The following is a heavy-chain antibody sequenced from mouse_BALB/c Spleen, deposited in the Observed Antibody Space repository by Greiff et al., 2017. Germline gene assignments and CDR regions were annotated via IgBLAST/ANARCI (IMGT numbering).Heavy chain of an antibody. Sequence: EVQGVESGGGLVKPGGSLKLSCAASGFTFSSYAMSWVRQTPEKRLEWVASISSGGSTYYPDSVKGRFTISRDNARNILYLQMSSLRSEDTAMYYCARGREGFAYWGQGTLVTVSA. J-gene: IGHJ3*01. CDR3: ARGREGFAY. CDR2: ISSGGST. V-gene: IGHV5-6-5*01. CDR1: GFTFSSYA.